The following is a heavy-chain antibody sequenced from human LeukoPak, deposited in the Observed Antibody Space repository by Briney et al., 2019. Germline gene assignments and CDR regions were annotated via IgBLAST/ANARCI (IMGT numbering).Heavy chain of an antibody. CDR2: ITTSSSIL. CDR1: GFTFNGYS. J-gene: IGHJ2*01. D-gene: IGHD4-17*01. V-gene: IGHV3-48*01. Sequence: GGSLRLSCAASGFTFNGYSIIWVRQAPGKGLEWISYITTSSSILYYADSVKGRFTVSRDNAMNSVYLQVNSLRVEDSSVYFCARVRGPTVATWYFDLWGRGTLVTVSP. CDR3: ARVRGPTVATWYFDL.